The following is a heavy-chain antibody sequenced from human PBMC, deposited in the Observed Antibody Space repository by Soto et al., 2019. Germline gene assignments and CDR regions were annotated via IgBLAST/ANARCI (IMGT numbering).Heavy chain of an antibody. Sequence: GGSLRLSCAASGFTFSSYAMSWVRQAPGKGLEWVSAISGSGGSTYYADSVKGRFTISRDNSKNTLYLQMNSLRAEDTAVYYCAKTPDGRYYYYGMDVWGQGTTVTVSS. CDR1: GFTFSSYA. J-gene: IGHJ6*02. CDR2: ISGSGGST. CDR3: AKTPDGRYYYYGMDV. V-gene: IGHV3-23*01.